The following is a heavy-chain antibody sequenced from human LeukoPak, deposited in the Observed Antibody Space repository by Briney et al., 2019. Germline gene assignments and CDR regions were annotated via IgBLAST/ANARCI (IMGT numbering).Heavy chain of an antibody. D-gene: IGHD6-13*01. CDR2: IQYDGSNK. V-gene: IGHV3-30*02. CDR3: AKAITAGGVSGSDAFDI. Sequence: GGSLRLSCAASGFTLSNYGMHWVRQAPGKGLEWVTFIQYDGSNKYYADSVKGRFTISRDNSKNTLYLQTNSLRAEDTAVYYCAKAITAGGVSGSDAFDIWGQGTMVTVSS. CDR1: GFTLSNYG. J-gene: IGHJ3*02.